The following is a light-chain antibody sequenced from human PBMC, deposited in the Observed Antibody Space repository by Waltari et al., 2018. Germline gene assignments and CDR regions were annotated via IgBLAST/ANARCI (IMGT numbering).Light chain of an antibody. CDR1: SSNIGNKY. CDR3: GAWDSSLSAAVV. J-gene: IGLJ2*01. CDR2: DNN. Sequence: SMLTQPPSVSAAPGQKVTISCSGRSSNIGNKYVSWYQQLPGTAPKLLIYDNNKRPSGIPDRFSGSKSGTSATLGITGLQTGDEADYYCGAWDSSLSAAVVFGGGTKLTVL. V-gene: IGLV1-51*01.